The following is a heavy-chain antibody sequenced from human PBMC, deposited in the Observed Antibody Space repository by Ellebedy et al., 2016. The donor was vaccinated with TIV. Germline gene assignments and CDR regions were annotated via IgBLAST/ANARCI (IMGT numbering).Heavy chain of an antibody. CDR1: GFTFSGYG. Sequence: GGSLRLSXAASGFTFSGYGMHWVRQAPGKGLEWVAVIWYDGSKTYYGDSVKGRVTISRDDTKSTLFLQMNNLRAEDTAVYYCARDLGTVNYYFDYWGQGTLVTVSS. V-gene: IGHV3-33*01. CDR3: ARDLGTVNYYFDY. D-gene: IGHD4-17*01. CDR2: IWYDGSKT. J-gene: IGHJ4*02.